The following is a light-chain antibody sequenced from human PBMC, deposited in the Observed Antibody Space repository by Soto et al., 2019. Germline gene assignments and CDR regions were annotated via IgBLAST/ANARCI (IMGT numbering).Light chain of an antibody. Sequence: PGERVTLSCRASQSVSSSYLTWYQQKPGQAPRLLIYGASTRATGIPARFSGSGSGTDVTLTISSLQPEDFAVYYCQQDYNLPPTFGQGTKVDIK. CDR1: QSVSSSY. V-gene: IGKV3D-7*01. CDR2: GAS. CDR3: QQDYNLPPT. J-gene: IGKJ1*01.